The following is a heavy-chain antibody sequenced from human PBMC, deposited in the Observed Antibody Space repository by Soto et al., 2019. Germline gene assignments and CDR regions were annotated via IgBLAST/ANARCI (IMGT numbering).Heavy chain of an antibody. J-gene: IGHJ4*02. V-gene: IGHV4-34*01. CDR1: GESVRDYF. CDR2: VTYSGST. CDR3: ARGLPANY. Sequence: QVQLQQWGAGLLKPSKTLSLTCAVFGESVRDYFWSWIRQPPGKGLEWIGEVTYSGSTNYNPSLKSRVTMSVDTSENRFSLQLTSVTAADAAVYYCARGLPANYWGQGTLVTVSS.